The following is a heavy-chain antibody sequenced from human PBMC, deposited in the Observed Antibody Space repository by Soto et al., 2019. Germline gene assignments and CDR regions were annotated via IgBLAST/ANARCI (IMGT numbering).Heavy chain of an antibody. D-gene: IGHD1-26*01. CDR2: ISSNGGST. CDR3: AREGGSYRFDY. CDR1: GFTFSSYA. J-gene: IGHJ4*02. Sequence: EVQLVESGGGLVQPGGSLRLSCAASGFTFSSYAMHWVRQAPGKGLEYVSAISSNGGSTYYANSVKGRFTISRDNSKNTLYLQTGSLRAEDMAVYYCAREGGSYRFDYWGQGTLVTVSS. V-gene: IGHV3-64*01.